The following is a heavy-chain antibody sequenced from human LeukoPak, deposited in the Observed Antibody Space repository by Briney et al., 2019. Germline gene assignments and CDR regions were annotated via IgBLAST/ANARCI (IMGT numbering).Heavy chain of an antibody. CDR1: GFTFSSYS. V-gene: IGHV3-21*04. CDR3: ARESSPGYSYGYPLAY. J-gene: IGHJ4*02. D-gene: IGHD5-18*01. CDR2: ISSSSSYI. Sequence: RGGSLRLSCAASGFTFSSYSMNWVRQAPGKGLEWVSSISSSSSYIYYADSVKGRFTISRDNAKNSLYLQMNSLRADDTAVYYCARESSPGYSYGYPLAYWGQGTLVTVSS.